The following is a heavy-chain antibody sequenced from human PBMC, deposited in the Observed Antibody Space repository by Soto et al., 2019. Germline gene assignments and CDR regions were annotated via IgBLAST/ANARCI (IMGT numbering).Heavy chain of an antibody. Sequence: PSETLSLTCTVSGGSISSGDYYWSWIRQPPGKGLEWIGYIYYSGSTYYNPSLKSRVTISVDTSKNQFSLKLSSVTAADTAVYYCARGIRDPEYYFDYWGQGTLVTVSS. J-gene: IGHJ4*02. V-gene: IGHV4-30-4*01. D-gene: IGHD2-21*02. CDR3: ARGIRDPEYYFDY. CDR2: IYYSGST. CDR1: GGSISSGDYY.